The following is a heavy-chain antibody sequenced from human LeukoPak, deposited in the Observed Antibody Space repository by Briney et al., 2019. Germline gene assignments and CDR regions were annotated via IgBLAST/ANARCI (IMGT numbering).Heavy chain of an antibody. CDR3: ARVTEWELLGYFDY. V-gene: IGHV3-20*04. D-gene: IGHD1-26*01. Sequence: GGSLRLSCAASGFTFDDYGMSWVRHAAGKGMEWVSGINWHGCSTGYAVSFKCRFTISTDNSKNSLYLQMHSLRAEDTALYYCARVTEWELLGYFDYWGQGTLVTVSS. CDR1: GFTFDDYG. J-gene: IGHJ4*02. CDR2: INWHGCST.